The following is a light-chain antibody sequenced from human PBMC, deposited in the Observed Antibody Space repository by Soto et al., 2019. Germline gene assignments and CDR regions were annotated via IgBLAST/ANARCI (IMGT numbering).Light chain of an antibody. J-gene: IGLJ2*01. CDR1: SGSVSTSYY. CDR3: VLYMGSLVV. V-gene: IGLV8-61*01. CDR2: STN. Sequence: QTVVTQEPSFSVSPGGTVTLTCGLSSGSVSTSYYPSWYQQTPGQAPRTLIYSTNTRSSGVPDRFSGSILGNKAALTTTGAQADDESDYYCVLYMGSLVVFGGGTKLTVL.